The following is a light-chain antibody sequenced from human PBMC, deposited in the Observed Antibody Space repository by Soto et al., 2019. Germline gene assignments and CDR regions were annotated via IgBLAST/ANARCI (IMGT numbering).Light chain of an antibody. CDR1: QDISHY. CDR3: QKSNSAPWT. Sequence: DIQMTQSPSSLSASVGDRITSSCRAGQDISHYLAWYQQRPGKVPKLLIHAASTLQSGVPSSFSGSGSGTHVTLTISSLQPEDVATYYCQKSNSAPWTFGQGTKVEIK. J-gene: IGKJ1*01. V-gene: IGKV1-27*01. CDR2: AAS.